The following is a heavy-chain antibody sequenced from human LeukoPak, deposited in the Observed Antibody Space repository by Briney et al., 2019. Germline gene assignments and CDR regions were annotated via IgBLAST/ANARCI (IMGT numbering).Heavy chain of an antibody. CDR1: GYTFTSYG. CDR2: ISAYNGNT. CDR3: ARDSVPSAPVLHYYDSSGNYPVPFDY. V-gene: IGHV1-18*01. D-gene: IGHD3-22*01. Sequence: ASVKVSCKASGYTFTSYGISWVRQAPGQGLEWMGWISAYNGNTNYAQKLQGRVTMTTDTSTSTAYMELRSLRSDDTAVYYCARDSVPSAPVLHYYDSSGNYPVPFDYWGQGALVTVSS. J-gene: IGHJ4*02.